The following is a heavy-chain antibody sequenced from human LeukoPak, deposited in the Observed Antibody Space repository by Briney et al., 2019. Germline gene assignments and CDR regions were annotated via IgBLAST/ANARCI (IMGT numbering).Heavy chain of an antibody. V-gene: IGHV3-74*01. CDR1: GFTFSSYV. J-gene: IGHJ4*02. Sequence: PGGFLRLSCETAGFTFSSYVMHWVRRTPGKGLVWVSRISHDGIISYADSVKGRFTISRDNAKNTLTLQMNSLRVEDTAVYFCARDWVYKIDYWGRRTLVTVSS. CDR2: ISHDGII. D-gene: IGHD5-24*01. CDR3: ARDWVYKIDY.